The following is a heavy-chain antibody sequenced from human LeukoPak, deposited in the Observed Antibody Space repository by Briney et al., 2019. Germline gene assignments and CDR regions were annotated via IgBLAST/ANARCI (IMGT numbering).Heavy chain of an antibody. V-gene: IGHV3-23*01. J-gene: IGHJ4*02. D-gene: IGHD6-19*01. Sequence: GGSLRLSCAASGFTFSSYAMSWVRQAPGKGLEWVSATTSSGGSTYHTDSVKGRFTISRDNSKNTLYLQMNSLRAEDTALYYCATTGSRTGWYDCWGQGTLVTVSS. CDR2: TTSSGGST. CDR1: GFTFSSYA. CDR3: ATTGSRTGWYDC.